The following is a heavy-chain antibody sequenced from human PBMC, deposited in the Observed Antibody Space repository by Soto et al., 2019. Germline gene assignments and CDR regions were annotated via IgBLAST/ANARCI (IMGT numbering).Heavy chain of an antibody. J-gene: IGHJ4*02. CDR1: GFTFSSYA. CDR2: ISGSGGST. D-gene: IGHD6-13*01. Sequence: EGSLRLSCAASGFTFSSYAMSWVRQAPGKGLEWVSAISGSGGSTYYADSVKGRFTISRDNSKNTLYLQMNSLRAEDTAVYYCAKDHATDSAYSSSWYRDFDYWGQGTLVTVSS. V-gene: IGHV3-23*01. CDR3: AKDHATDSAYSSSWYRDFDY.